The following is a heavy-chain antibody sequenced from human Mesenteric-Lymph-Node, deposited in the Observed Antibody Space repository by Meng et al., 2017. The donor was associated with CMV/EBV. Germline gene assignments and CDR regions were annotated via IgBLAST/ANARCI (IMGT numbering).Heavy chain of an antibody. CDR2: ISSSGGTI. V-gene: IGHV3-11*04. D-gene: IGHD4-17*01. CDR3: AREFGPGDYNYYYYGMDV. CDR1: GFTFSDYY. J-gene: IGHJ6*02. Sequence: GESLKISCAASGFTFSDYYMSWIRQAPGKGLEWLSYISSSGGTIYYADSVKGRFTISRDNAKNSLYLQILTLRAEDTAVYYCAREFGPGDYNYYYYGMDVWGQGTTVTVSS.